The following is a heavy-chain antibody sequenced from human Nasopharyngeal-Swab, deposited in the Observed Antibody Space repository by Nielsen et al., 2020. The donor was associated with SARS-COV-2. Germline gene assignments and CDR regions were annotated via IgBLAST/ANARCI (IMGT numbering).Heavy chain of an antibody. CDR1: GGSISSSSYY. Sequence: SETLSLTCTVSGGSISSSSYYWGWIRQPPGKGLEWIGSIYYSGSTYYNPSLKSRVTISVDTSKNQFSLKLSSVTAADTAVYYCARQRLDVDDYFIDYYYYMDVWGKGTTVTVSS. CDR2: IYYSGST. V-gene: IGHV4-39*01. D-gene: IGHD3-16*01. J-gene: IGHJ6*03. CDR3: ARQRLDVDDYFIDYYYYMDV.